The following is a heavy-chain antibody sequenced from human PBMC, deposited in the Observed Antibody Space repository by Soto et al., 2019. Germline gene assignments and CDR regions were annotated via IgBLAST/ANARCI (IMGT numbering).Heavy chain of an antibody. CDR1: GYTFTGYY. D-gene: IGHD5-12*01. Sequence: ASVNVYCKASGYTFTGYYMHWVRQDPGQGLEWMGWINPNSGGTNYAQKFQGRVTMTRDTSISTAYMELSRLRSDDTAVYYCARDRPDGYNKDFDYWGQGTLVTVSS. J-gene: IGHJ4*02. CDR3: ARDRPDGYNKDFDY. CDR2: INPNSGGT. V-gene: IGHV1-2*02.